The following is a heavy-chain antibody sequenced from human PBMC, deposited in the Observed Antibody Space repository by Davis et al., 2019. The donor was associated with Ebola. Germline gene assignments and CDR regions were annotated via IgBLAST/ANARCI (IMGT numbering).Heavy chain of an antibody. CDR1: GSSITSAGYS. CDR2: IYPSGYT. V-gene: IGHV4-30-2*01. CDR3: VRGGTTVTRLNYYYYGMDV. Sequence: LRPSCVVPGSSITSAGYSWSWVRQTPRKGLEWIGYIYPSGYTDYNPSLRSRVTISSDASKNQFYLNLSSVTAADTAVYYCVRGGTTVTRLNYYYYGMDVWGQGTTVTVSS. J-gene: IGHJ6*02. D-gene: IGHD4-17*01.